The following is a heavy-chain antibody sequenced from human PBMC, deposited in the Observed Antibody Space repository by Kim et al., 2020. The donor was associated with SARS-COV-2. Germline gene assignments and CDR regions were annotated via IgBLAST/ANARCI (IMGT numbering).Heavy chain of an antibody. CDR1: GFTFSSYG. J-gene: IGHJ4*02. CDR3: AKDQVAGMVLDY. CDR2: ISYDGSNK. D-gene: IGHD6-19*01. Sequence: GGSLRLSCAASGFTFSSYGMHWVRQAPGKGLEWVAVISYDGSNKYYADSVKGRFTISRDNSKNTLYLQMNSLRAEDTAVYYCAKDQVAGMVLDYWGQGTLVTVSS. V-gene: IGHV3-30*18.